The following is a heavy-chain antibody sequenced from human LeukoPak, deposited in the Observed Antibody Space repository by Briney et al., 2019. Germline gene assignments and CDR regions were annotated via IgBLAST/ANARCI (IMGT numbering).Heavy chain of an antibody. V-gene: IGHV3-74*01. D-gene: IGHD3-16*01. CDR1: GFTYRNYG. J-gene: IGHJ4*02. CDR3: TREYWGSSFDY. Sequence: GGSLRLSCAASGFTYRNYGMHWVRQVPGKGLVWVSRINNDGNSPTYADSVEGRFTISRDNAKNTLYLQMNSLRADDTAVYYCTREYWGSSFDYWGQGTLVSVSS. CDR2: INNDGNSP.